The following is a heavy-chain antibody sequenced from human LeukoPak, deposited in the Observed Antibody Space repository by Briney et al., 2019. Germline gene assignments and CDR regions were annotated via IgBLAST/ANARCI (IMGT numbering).Heavy chain of an antibody. D-gene: IGHD3-22*01. CDR3: ARFRGSGYFIDY. CDR2: INPNIGCT. J-gene: IGHJ4*02. V-gene: IGHV1-2*06. Sequence: ASVKVSCKASGYTFTGYYMHWVRQAPGQGLEGMGRINPNIGCTNYAQKFQGRVTMTRDTSISTAYMELSRLRSDDTAVYYCARFRGSGYFIDYWGQGTLVTVSS. CDR1: GYTFTGYY.